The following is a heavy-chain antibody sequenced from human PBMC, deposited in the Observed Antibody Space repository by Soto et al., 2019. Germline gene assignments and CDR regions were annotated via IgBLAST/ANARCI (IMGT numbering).Heavy chain of an antibody. CDR2: IYYSGST. D-gene: IGHD5-18*01. CDR1: GGSISSYY. CDR3: ARVGYSYGYVRHYYFDY. J-gene: IGHJ4*02. V-gene: IGHV4-59*01. Sequence: PSETLSLTCTVSGGSISSYYWSWIRQPPGKGLEWIGYIYYSGSTNYNPSLKSRVTISVDTSKNQFSLKLSSVTAADTAVYYCARVGYSYGYVRHYYFDYWGQGTLVTVSS.